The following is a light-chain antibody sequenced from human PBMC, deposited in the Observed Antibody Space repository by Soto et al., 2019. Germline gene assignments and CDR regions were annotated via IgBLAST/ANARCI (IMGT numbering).Light chain of an antibody. CDR1: SSDIGGYNY. J-gene: IGLJ3*02. CDR2: EVT. V-gene: IGLV2-14*01. Sequence: QSAPTQPASVSASPGQTITISCTGSSSDIGGYNYISWYQQHPGKAPKILIYEVTHRPSGISDRFSGSKSGNRASLTISGIQAEDEAEYYCSSSTSTNTLLFGGGTKLTVL. CDR3: SSSTSTNTLL.